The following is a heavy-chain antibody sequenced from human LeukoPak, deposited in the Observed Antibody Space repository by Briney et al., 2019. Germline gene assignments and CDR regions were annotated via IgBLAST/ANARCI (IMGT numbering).Heavy chain of an antibody. V-gene: IGHV4-39*07. D-gene: IGHD3-22*01. Sequence: SETLSLTCTVSGGSISSSSYYWGWIRQPPGKGLEWIGSIYYSGSTYYNPSLKSRVTISVDTSKNQFSLKLSSVTAADTAVYYCASEPMIVVAPYYFDYWGQGTLVTVSS. CDR2: IYYSGST. CDR3: ASEPMIVVAPYYFDY. J-gene: IGHJ4*02. CDR1: GGSISSSSYY.